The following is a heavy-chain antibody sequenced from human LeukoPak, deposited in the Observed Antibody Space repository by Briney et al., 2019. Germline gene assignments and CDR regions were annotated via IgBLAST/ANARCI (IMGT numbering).Heavy chain of an antibody. CDR2: MYLSGTT. CDR3: AGLVGRYSSGLYYYYFDY. J-gene: IGHJ4*02. D-gene: IGHD3-22*01. CDR1: GDSINSLDL. V-gene: IGHV4-4*02. Sequence: SETLSLTCTVPGDSINSLDLWSWVRQPPGKGLEWIGEMYLSGTTHSNPSVKSRVTISIDKSKNQFFLNLSSVTAADTAVYYCAGLVGRYSSGLYYYYFDYWGQGTLVTVSS.